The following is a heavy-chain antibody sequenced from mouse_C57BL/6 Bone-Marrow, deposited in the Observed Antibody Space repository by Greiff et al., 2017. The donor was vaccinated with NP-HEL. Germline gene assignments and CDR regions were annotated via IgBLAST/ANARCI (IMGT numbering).Heavy chain of an antibody. D-gene: IGHD4-1*01. J-gene: IGHJ2*01. V-gene: IGHV1-50*01. CDR3: ASGNRSEY. Sequence: VQLQQSGAELVKPGASVKLSCKASGYTFTSYWMQWVKQRPGQGLEWIGEIDPSDSYTNYNQKFKGKATLTVDTSSSTAYWQLSDVTSEDSAVCYCASGNRSEYWGRGTTLTVSS. CDR1: GYTFTSYW. CDR2: IDPSDSYT.